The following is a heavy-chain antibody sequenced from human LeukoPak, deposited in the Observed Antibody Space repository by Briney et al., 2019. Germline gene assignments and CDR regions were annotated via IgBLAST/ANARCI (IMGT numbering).Heavy chain of an antibody. CDR2: ISYDGSNK. J-gene: IGHJ3*02. Sequence: GGSQRLSCAASGFTFSSYAMHWVRQAPGKGLEWVAVISYDGSNKYYADSVKGRFTISRDNSKNTLYLQMNSLRAEDTAVYYCARGFSGDYGPDTFDIWGQGTMVTVSS. V-gene: IGHV3-30*04. CDR1: GFTFSSYA. D-gene: IGHD4-17*01. CDR3: ARGFSGDYGPDTFDI.